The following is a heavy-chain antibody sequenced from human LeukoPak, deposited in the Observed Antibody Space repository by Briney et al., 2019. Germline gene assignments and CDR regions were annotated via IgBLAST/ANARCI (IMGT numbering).Heavy chain of an antibody. J-gene: IGHJ6*03. CDR3: ARVDYDFWSGYSHYYYYMDV. CDR1: GGSISSYY. V-gene: IGHV4-59*01. Sequence: SETLSITCTVSGGSISSYYWSWIRQPPVKGLEWVGSIYYSGRTNYNPSLKSRVTISVDTSKNQFSLKLSSVTAADTAVYYCARVDYDFWSGYSHYYYYMDVWGKGTTVTVSS. CDR2: IYYSGRT. D-gene: IGHD3-3*01.